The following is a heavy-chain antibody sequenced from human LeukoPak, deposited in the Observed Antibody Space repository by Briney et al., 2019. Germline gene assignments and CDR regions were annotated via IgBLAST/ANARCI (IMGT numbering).Heavy chain of an antibody. CDR3: AATYYDFWSGYFPGYYFDY. CDR1: GGSISSSSYY. D-gene: IGHD3-3*01. J-gene: IGHJ4*02. Sequence: SETLSLTCTVSGGSISSSSYYWGWIRQPPGKGLEWIGSIYYSGSTYYNPSLKSRVTISVDTSKNQFSLKLSSVTAADTAVYYCAATYYDFWSGYFPGYYFDYWGQGTLVTVSS. CDR2: IYYSGST. V-gene: IGHV4-39*07.